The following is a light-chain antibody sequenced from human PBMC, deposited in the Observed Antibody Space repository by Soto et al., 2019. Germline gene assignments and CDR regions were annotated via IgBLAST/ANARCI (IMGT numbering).Light chain of an antibody. V-gene: IGKV1-5*03. CDR1: QTISSW. CDR2: TAS. Sequence: DIQMTQSPSTLSGSVGDGVTITCRASQTISSWLAWYQQKPGKAPKLLIYTASTLKSGVPSRFSGSGSGTEFTLTISSLQPDDFATYYCQHYNSYSEAFGQGTKVDIK. CDR3: QHYNSYSEA. J-gene: IGKJ1*01.